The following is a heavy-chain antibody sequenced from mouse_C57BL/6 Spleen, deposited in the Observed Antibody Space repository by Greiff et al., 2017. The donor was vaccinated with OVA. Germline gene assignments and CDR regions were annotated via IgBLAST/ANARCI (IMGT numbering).Heavy chain of an antibody. CDR1: GYTFTSYW. D-gene: IGHD2-4*01. CDR2: IDPSDSET. V-gene: IGHV1-52*01. CDR3: ARYNDYDSWFAY. Sequence: QVQLKQSGAELVRPGSSVKLSCKASGYTFTSYWMHWVKQRPIQGLEWIGNIDPSDSETHYNQKFKDKATLTVDKSSSTAYMQLSSLTSEDSAVYYCARYNDYDSWFAYWGQGTLVTVSA. J-gene: IGHJ3*01.